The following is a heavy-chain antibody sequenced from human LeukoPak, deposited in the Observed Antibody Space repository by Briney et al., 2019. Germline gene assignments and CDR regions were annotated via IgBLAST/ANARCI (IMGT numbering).Heavy chain of an antibody. D-gene: IGHD2/OR15-2a*01. CDR3: ARGRNPLYYYGMDV. CDR1: GCSFTSYW. CDR2: IYPGDSDT. J-gene: IGHJ6*02. Sequence: GESLKISCKGSGCSFTSYWIGWVRQMHGKGLEWMGIIYPGDSDTRYSPSFEGQVTISADKSITTAYLQWSSLKASDTAMYHCARGRNPLYYYGMDVWGQGTTVTVSS. V-gene: IGHV5-51*01.